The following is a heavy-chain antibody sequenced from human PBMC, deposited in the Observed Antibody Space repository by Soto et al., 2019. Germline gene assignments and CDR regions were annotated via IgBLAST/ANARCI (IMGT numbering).Heavy chain of an antibody. D-gene: IGHD6-13*01. CDR2: IYYSGST. CDR3: ARQVHWQLVPITAYLDV. V-gene: IGHV4-39*01. CDR1: GGSISSSSYY. Sequence: SETLSLTCTVSGGSISSSSYYWGWIRQPPGKGLEWIGSIYYSGSTYYNPSLKSRVTISVDTSKNQFSLKLSSVTAADTAVYYCARQVHWQLVPITAYLDVWGEGTTVTGSS. J-gene: IGHJ6*04.